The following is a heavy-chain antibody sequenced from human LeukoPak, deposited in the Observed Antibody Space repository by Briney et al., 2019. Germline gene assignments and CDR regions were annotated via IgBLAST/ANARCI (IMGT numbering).Heavy chain of an antibody. Sequence: GGSLRLSCVASGFTFSSYAMSWVRQAPGKGLEWVSAISGSGDTTYYADSVKGRFTISRDNSKNTLYLQMNSLRAEDTAVYYCAKDPFRARISAPDYWGQGTLVTVSS. CDR3: AKDPFRARISAPDY. V-gene: IGHV3-23*01. D-gene: IGHD6-6*01. J-gene: IGHJ4*02. CDR2: ISGSGDTT. CDR1: GFTFSSYA.